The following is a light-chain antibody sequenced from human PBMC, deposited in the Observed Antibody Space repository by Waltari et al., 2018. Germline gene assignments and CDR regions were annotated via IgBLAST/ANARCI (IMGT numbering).Light chain of an antibody. V-gene: IGLV2-14*01. Sequence: QSALTQPASVSGSPGQSLTISCTGTSSDVCGYNYVSWYQQHPGKAPKLMIYEVSNRPSGVSNRFSGSKSGNTASLTISGLQAEDEADYYCSSYTSSSSEVFGGGTKLTVL. J-gene: IGLJ2*01. CDR2: EVS. CDR1: SSDVCGYNY. CDR3: SSYTSSSSEV.